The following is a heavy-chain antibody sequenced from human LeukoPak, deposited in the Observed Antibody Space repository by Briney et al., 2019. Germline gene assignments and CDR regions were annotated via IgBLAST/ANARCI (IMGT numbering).Heavy chain of an antibody. V-gene: IGHV3-23*01. CDR3: ATFGTTGISY. D-gene: IGHD1-1*01. CDR1: GFTFSSYA. J-gene: IGHJ4*02. CDR2: ISGSGLST. Sequence: PGRSLRLSCAASGFTFSSYAMHWVRQPPGKGLDWVSSISGSGLSTYYAASLKGRFTISRDNSKNTLSLQMNTLRAEDTAMYYCATFGTTGISYWGQGALVTVSS.